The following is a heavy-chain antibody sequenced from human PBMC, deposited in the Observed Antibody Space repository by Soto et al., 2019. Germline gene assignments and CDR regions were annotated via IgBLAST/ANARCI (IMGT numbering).Heavy chain of an antibody. D-gene: IGHD1-26*01. J-gene: IGHJ6*02. V-gene: IGHV5-10-1*01. CDR3: ARLVVGAATGVDYYYYGKDV. Sequence: RGQSLRISCKACRYGFTSYWISWLRQMPGQGLRWMGRIDPSDSYTNYSPSFQGHVTISADKSISTAYLQWSSLKASDTAMYYCARLVVGAATGVDYYYYGKDVWGQVPSLTFSS. CDR1: RYGFTSYW. CDR2: IDPSDSYT.